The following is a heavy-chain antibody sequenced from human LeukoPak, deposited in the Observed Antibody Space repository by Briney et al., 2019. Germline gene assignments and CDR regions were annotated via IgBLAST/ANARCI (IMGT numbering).Heavy chain of an antibody. V-gene: IGHV3-20*04. J-gene: IGHJ1*01. CDR1: GFTFDDYG. D-gene: IGHD2-15*01. CDR3: AKDQNECSGGSCPLQH. Sequence: GGSLRLSCAASGFTFDDYGMSWVRQAPGKGLEWVSGINWNGGSTGYADSVKGRFTISRDNSKNTLYLQMNSLRAEDTAVYYCAKDQNECSGGSCPLQHWGQGTLVTVSS. CDR2: INWNGGST.